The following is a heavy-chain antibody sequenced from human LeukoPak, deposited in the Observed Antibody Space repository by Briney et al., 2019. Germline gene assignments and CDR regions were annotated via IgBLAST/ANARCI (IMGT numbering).Heavy chain of an antibody. CDR2: IYHGGST. CDR3: ARHDSSGYTGIDY. J-gene: IGHJ4*02. D-gene: IGHD3-22*01. Sequence: SETLSLTCGVSGYSISSGYYWGWIRQPPGKGLEWIGSIYHGGSTYYNPSLNSRLTLSVDKSNNQFSLKVTSVTAADTAVYYCARHDSSGYTGIDYWGQGTLVTVSS. V-gene: IGHV4-38-2*01. CDR1: GYSISSGYY.